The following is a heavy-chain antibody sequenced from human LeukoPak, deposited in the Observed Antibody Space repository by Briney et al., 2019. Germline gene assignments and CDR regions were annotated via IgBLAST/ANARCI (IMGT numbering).Heavy chain of an antibody. CDR2: IYSDTNT. V-gene: IGHV3-53*01. D-gene: IGHD3-22*01. CDR1: GATSSNND. Sequence: GGSLRLSCGASGATSSNNDMSRVRQAPGKGLEWVSLIYSDTNTHYADSVKGRFTISRDNSKNTLFLQMNSLRAEDTAVYYCARDTVGASDSRGYYHGYWGQGTLVTVSS. CDR3: ARDTVGASDSRGYYHGY. J-gene: IGHJ4*02.